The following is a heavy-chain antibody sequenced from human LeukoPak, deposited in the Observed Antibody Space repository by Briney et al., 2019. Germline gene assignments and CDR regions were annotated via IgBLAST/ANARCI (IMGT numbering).Heavy chain of an antibody. J-gene: IGHJ4*02. Sequence: GGSLRLSCTASGFTFGDYAMSWVRQAPGKGLEWVGFIRSKAYGGTTEYAASVKGRFTISRDDSESIAYLQMNSLKTEDTAVYYCSSNYYDSSGYYLFDYWGQGTLVTVSS. V-gene: IGHV3-49*04. CDR1: GFTFGDYA. D-gene: IGHD3-22*01. CDR3: SSNYYDSSGYYLFDY. CDR2: IRSKAYGGTT.